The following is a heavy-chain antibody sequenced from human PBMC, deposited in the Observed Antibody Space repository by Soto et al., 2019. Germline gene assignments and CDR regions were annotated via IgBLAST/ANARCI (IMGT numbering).Heavy chain of an antibody. CDR2: IYHSGST. Sequence: SETLSLTCTVSGGSISSGGYYWSWIRQPAGKGLEWIGYIYHSGSTYYNPSLRSRVTISLDTSKNQISLKQASVTAPDTAVYYCAALCSRPSCYGTDVWGQGTSVTVSS. CDR1: GGSISSGGYY. J-gene: IGHJ6*02. D-gene: IGHD2-2*01. CDR3: AALCSRPSCYGTDV. V-gene: IGHV4-30-4*08.